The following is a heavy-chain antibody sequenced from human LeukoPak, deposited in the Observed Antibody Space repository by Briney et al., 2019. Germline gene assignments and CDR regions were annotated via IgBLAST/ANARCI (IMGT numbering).Heavy chain of an antibody. CDR1: GYSFDDYG. D-gene: IGHD3-22*01. J-gene: IGHJ4*02. CDR2: INWNGDST. V-gene: IGHV3-20*04. CDR3: ARDLRVVITGSFDS. Sequence: GGSLRLSCGASGYSFDDYGLTWVRQAPGKGLEWVSGINWNGDSTDYADSVKSRFTISRDNAKNSLYLQMNSLRAEDTALYYCARDLRVVITGSFDSWGQGTLVTVSS.